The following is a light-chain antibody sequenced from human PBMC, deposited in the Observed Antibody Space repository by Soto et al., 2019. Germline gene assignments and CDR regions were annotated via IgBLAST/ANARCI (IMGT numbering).Light chain of an antibody. Sequence: LTQSAGTLSLSPWEGATLHCRASQSVSSSYIAWYQQRPGQTPSLLIYGASTRATGIPDRFSGSGSGTHFTLTISRLEPGDFAVYYCQHFGVTTFTFGQGTRLEIK. CDR2: GAS. J-gene: IGKJ5*01. CDR3: QHFGVTTFT. V-gene: IGKV3-20*01. CDR1: QSVSSSY.